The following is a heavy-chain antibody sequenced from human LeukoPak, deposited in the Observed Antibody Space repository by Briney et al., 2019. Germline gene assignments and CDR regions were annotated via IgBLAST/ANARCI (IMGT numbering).Heavy chain of an antibody. CDR3: ARSWGNSAAICY. J-gene: IGHJ4*02. CDR1: GYSFTTYW. CDR2: INPGDRDT. V-gene: IGHV5-51*01. D-gene: IGHD4-23*01. Sequence: GESLKISCKGSGYSFTTYWIAWVRQMPGRGLEWMGIINPGDRDTRYSPSYQGQVTISADKSITTAYLQWSSLKASDTAMYYCARSWGNSAAICYWGQGTLVTVSS.